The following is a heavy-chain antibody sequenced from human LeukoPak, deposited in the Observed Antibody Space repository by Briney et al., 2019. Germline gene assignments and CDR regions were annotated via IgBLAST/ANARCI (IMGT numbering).Heavy chain of an antibody. CDR2: IVVGSGNT. CDR1: GFTFTSSA. Sequence: ASVKVSCKASGFTFTSSAMQWVRQARGQRLEWIGWIVVGSGNTNYAQKFQERVTITRDMSTSTAYMELSSLRSEDTAAYYCAAIKSPVAGIGYWGQGTLVTVSS. CDR3: AAIKSPVAGIGY. V-gene: IGHV1-58*02. D-gene: IGHD6-19*01. J-gene: IGHJ4*02.